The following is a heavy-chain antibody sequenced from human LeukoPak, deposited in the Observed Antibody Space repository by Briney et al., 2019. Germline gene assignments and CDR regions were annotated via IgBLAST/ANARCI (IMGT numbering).Heavy chain of an antibody. CDR1: GGSISSYY. D-gene: IGHD3-10*01. V-gene: IGHV4-59*08. CDR2: INDSGDT. CDR3: ARHGSGELAHGPYDY. Sequence: SETLSLTCTVSGGSISSYYWSWIRQPPGKRLEWIAYINDSGDTNYNPSLKSRVSISVDTSKNQVSLKLSSVTAADTAVYYCARHGSGELAHGPYDYWGQGTLVTVSS. J-gene: IGHJ4*02.